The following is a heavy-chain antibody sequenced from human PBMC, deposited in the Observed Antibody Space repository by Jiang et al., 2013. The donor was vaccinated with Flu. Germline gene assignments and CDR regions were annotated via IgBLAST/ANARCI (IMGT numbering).Heavy chain of an antibody. CDR3: ARETKPNSKERGSSWSEGFDP. J-gene: IGHJ5*02. CDR2: INTNTGNP. V-gene: IGHV7-4-1*02. Sequence: QSGSELKKPGASVKVSCKASGYTFTSYAMNWVRQAPGQGLEWMGWINTNTGNPTYAQGFTGRFVFSLDTSVSTAYLQISSLKAEDTAVYYCARETKPNSKERGSSWSEGFDPWGQGTLVTVSS. D-gene: IGHD6-13*01. CDR1: GYTFTSYA.